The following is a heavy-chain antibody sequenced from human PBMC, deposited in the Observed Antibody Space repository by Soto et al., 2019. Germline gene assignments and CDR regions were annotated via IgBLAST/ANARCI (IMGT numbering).Heavy chain of an antibody. CDR3: ARSGYCTNGVCPYGMDV. J-gene: IGHJ6*02. CDR2: IGTAGDT. D-gene: IGHD2-8*01. V-gene: IGHV3-13*01. CDR1: GFTFSSYD. Sequence: PGGSLRLSCAASGFTFSSYDMHWVRQATGKGLEWVSAIGTAGDTYYPGSVKGRFTISRENAKNSLYLQMNSLRAGDTAVYYCARSGYCTNGVCPYGMDVWGQGTTVTVSS.